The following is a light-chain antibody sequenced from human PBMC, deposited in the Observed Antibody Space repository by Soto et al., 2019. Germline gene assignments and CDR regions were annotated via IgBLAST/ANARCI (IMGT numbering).Light chain of an antibody. CDR2: GAC. CDR1: QSVSSSY. V-gene: IGKV3-20*01. Sequence: EIVLTQSPGTLSLSPGERATLSCRASQSVSSSYLAWYQQKPGQAPRLLIYGACSRATGIPDRFSGSGSGTDFTLTISILEPEDFAVYYCQQYGSSPPSTFGQGTKLEIK. CDR3: QQYGSSPPST. J-gene: IGKJ2*01.